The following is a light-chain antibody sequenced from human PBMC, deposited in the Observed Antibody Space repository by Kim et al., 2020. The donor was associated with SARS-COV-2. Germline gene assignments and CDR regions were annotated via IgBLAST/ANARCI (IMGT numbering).Light chain of an antibody. CDR2: AAS. J-gene: IGKJ1*01. CDR1: QSVSVN. V-gene: IGKV3-15*01. Sequence: EIVMTQSPGTLSVSPGERATLSCRASQSVSVNLAWYQHKPGQAPRLLISAASTRATGVPARFSGSGSGTEFTLTISSLQSEDFAVYYCQQYSNRPPWTFGQGTKVDIK. CDR3: QQYSNRPPWT.